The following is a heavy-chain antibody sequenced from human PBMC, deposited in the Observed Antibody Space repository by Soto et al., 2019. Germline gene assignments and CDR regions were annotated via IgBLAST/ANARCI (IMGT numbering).Heavy chain of an antibody. Sequence: QVQLQESGPGLVKPSQTLSLTCTVSGGSISSGGYYWTWIRQHPGKGMEWIGYDYYSGSTYYTPSLNSRVTISVDTSKNRFSLKLSSVTAADTAVYYCARDNYCTGWYALDYWGQGALVAVFS. CDR2: DYYSGST. CDR3: ARDNYCTGWYALDY. V-gene: IGHV4-31*03. D-gene: IGHD6-19*01. CDR1: GGSISSGGYY. J-gene: IGHJ4*02.